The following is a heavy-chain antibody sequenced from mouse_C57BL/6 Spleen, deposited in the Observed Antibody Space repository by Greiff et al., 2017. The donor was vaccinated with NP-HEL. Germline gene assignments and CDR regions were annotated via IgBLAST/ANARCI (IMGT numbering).Heavy chain of an antibody. Sequence: VQLQQSGAELVRPGASVTLSCKASGYTFTDYEMHWVKQTPVHGLEWIGAIDPETGGTAYNQKFKGKAILTADTSSSTAYMELRSLTSEDSAVYYCTKAYYGNYGAYWGQGTLVTVSA. CDR2: IDPETGGT. CDR3: TKAYYGNYGAY. D-gene: IGHD2-1*01. V-gene: IGHV1-15*01. J-gene: IGHJ3*01. CDR1: GYTFTDYE.